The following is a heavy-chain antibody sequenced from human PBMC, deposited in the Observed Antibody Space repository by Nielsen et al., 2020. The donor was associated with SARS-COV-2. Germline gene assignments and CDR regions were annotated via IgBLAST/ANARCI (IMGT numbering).Heavy chain of an antibody. CDR1: GYTFTSYW. CDR2: IYPGDSDT. Sequence: KVSCKASGYTFTSYWIGWVRQMPGKGLEWMGIIYPGDSDTRYSPSFQGQVTISADKSISTAYLQWSSLKASDTAMYYCVQRGALYYYGAFDIWGQGTMVTVSS. CDR3: VQRGALYYYGAFDI. V-gene: IGHV5-51*01. D-gene: IGHD3-10*01. J-gene: IGHJ3*02.